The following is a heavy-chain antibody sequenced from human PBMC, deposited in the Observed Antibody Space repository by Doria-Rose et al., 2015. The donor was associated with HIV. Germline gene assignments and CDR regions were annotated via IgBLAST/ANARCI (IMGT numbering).Heavy chain of an antibody. Sequence: IYYSGSTYCTPSLKSRVTISVDTSKNQFSLKLSSVTAADTAVYYCARADLWFGELSYFDYWDQGTLVTVSS. V-gene: IGHV4-30-4*01. CDR3: ARADLWFGELSYFDY. CDR2: IYYSGST. D-gene: IGHD3-10*01. J-gene: IGHJ4*02.